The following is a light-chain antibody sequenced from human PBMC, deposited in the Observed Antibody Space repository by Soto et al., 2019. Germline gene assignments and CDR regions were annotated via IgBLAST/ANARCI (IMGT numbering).Light chain of an antibody. CDR1: QGISTY. Sequence: DIQMTQSPYSLSAYVGDRVTITCRASQGISTYLVWYQQKPGTVPKLLIFAESTLQSGVPSRFSGSGSGTDFTLTISRLQPEDVATYYCQRYNGAPWTFGQGTKVQIK. J-gene: IGKJ1*01. V-gene: IGKV1-27*01. CDR3: QRYNGAPWT. CDR2: AES.